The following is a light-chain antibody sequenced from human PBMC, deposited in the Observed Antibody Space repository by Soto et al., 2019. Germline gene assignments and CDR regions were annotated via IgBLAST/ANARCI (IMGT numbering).Light chain of an antibody. Sequence: QSVLTQPPSVSVAPGQKVTISCSGSSSNVGKNFVSWYQHVPGKAPKLLIYDNQKRPSGIPDRFSASKSGTSATLDITGLHTGDEADYYCGTWDSSLTIGVIFGGGTKVTVL. J-gene: IGLJ2*01. CDR3: GTWDSSLTIGVI. CDR2: DNQ. CDR1: SSNVGKNF. V-gene: IGLV1-51*01.